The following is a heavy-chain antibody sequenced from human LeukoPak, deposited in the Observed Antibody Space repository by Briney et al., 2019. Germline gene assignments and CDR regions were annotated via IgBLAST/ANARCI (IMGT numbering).Heavy chain of an antibody. CDR3: ARSVDTSMVGDY. J-gene: IGHJ4*02. CDR2: INHSGSA. D-gene: IGHD5-18*01. CDR1: GGSFSGYY. V-gene: IGHV4-34*01. Sequence: SETLSLTCAVYGGSFSGYYWSWIRQPPGKGLGWIGEINHSGSANYNPSLKSRITISVDTSKNQFSLKLSSVTAADTAVYYCARSVDTSMVGDYWGQGTLVTVSS.